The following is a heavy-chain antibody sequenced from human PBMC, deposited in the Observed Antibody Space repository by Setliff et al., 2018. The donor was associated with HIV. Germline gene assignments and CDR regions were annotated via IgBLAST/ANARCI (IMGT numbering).Heavy chain of an antibody. CDR2: INPNSGGT. V-gene: IGHV1-2*04. J-gene: IGHJ4*01. D-gene: IGHD3-22*01. Sequence: ASVKVSCQASGYTFTGYYMHWVRQAPGQGLEWMGWINPNSGGTNYAQKFQGWVTMTRDTSISTAYMELSRLRSDDTAVYYCARAPKYYYDSSGYYLYYFDYWG. CDR1: GYTFTGYY. CDR3: ARAPKYYYDSSGYYLYYFDY.